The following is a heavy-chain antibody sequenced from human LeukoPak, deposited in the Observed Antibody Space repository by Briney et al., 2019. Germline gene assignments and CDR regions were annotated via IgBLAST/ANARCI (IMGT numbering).Heavy chain of an antibody. D-gene: IGHD2-21*01. Sequence: GGSLRLSCAASGFTFSSYGMHWVRQAPGKGLEWVSSISVSGGSTFYADSVKGRFTISRDNSKNTLYLQLNGLRTEDTALYYCAKDRLLNCRGDCYIFDYWGQGTLVTVSS. CDR2: ISVSGGST. CDR3: AKDRLLNCRGDCYIFDY. J-gene: IGHJ4*02. CDR1: GFTFSSYG. V-gene: IGHV3-23*01.